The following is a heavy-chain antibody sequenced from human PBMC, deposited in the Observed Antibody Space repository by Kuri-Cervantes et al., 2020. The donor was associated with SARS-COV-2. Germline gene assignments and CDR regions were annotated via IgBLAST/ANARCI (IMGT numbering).Heavy chain of an antibody. CDR2: ISYDGSNK. J-gene: IGHJ4*02. D-gene: IGHD6-13*01. Sequence: GGSLRLSCTASGFTFSSYAMHWVRQAPGKGLEWVAVISYDGSNKYYADSVKGRFTISRDNSKNTLYLQMNSLRAEDTAVYYCARWGRWQQLVEGYFDYWGQGTLVTVSS. CDR1: GFTFSSYA. CDR3: ARWGRWQQLVEGYFDY. V-gene: IGHV3-30-3*01.